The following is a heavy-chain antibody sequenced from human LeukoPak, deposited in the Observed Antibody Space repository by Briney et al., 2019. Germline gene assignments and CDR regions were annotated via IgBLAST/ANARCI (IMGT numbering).Heavy chain of an antibody. J-gene: IGHJ4*02. CDR2: ISGSGGST. CDR1: GFTFSSYA. D-gene: IGHD5-12*01. Sequence: GGSLRLSCAASGFTFSSYAMSWVRQAPGKGLEWDSAISGSGGSTYYADSVKGRFTISRDNSKNTLYLRMNSLRAEDTAVYYCAKGGEEVVTTPYYFDYWGQGTLVTVSS. CDR3: AKGGEEVVTTPYYFDY. V-gene: IGHV3-23*01.